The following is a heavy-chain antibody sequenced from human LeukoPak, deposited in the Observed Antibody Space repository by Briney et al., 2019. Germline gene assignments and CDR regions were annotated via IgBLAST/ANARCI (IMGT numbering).Heavy chain of an antibody. V-gene: IGHV3-74*01. CDR2: INSDGSSA. J-gene: IGHJ4*02. D-gene: IGHD3-22*01. Sequence: GGSLRLSCAASGFTFNNYWMHWGRQAPGKGLVWVSGINSDGSSATYADSVKGRFTISRDNAKNTLYLEMNSLRAEDMAVYYCAIGVVITTAFDNWGQGTLVTVSS. CDR3: AIGVVITTAFDN. CDR1: GFTFNNYW.